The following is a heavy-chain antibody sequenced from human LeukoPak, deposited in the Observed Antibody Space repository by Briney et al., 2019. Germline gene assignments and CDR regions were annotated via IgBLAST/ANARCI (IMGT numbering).Heavy chain of an antibody. CDR1: GGTFSSYA. CDR2: IIPILGIA. V-gene: IGHV1-69*04. J-gene: IGHJ6*02. CDR3: AKCSLVGSGILDV. D-gene: IGHD3-10*01. Sequence: SVKVSCKASGGTFSSYAISWVRQAPGQGLEWMGRIIPILGIANYAQKFQGRVTITADKSTSTAYMELSSLRSEDTAVYYCAKCSLVGSGILDVWGQGTTVTVSS.